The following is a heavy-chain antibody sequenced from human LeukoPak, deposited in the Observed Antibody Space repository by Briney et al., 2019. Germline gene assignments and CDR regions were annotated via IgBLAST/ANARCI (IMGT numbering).Heavy chain of an antibody. CDR2: IYHSGST. CDR1: GGSISSGGYY. V-gene: IGHV4-30-2*01. D-gene: IGHD1-26*01. Sequence: PSQTLSLTCTVSGGSISSGGYYWSWIRQPPGKGLEWIGYIYHSGSTYYNPSLKSRVTISVDRSKNQFSLKLSSVTAADTAVYYCASSGSYSHWYFDLWGRGTLVTVSS. J-gene: IGHJ2*01. CDR3: ASSGSYSHWYFDL.